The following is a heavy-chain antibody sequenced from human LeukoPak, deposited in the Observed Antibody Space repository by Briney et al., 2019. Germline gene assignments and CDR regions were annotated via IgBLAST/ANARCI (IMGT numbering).Heavy chain of an antibody. CDR2: ISYDGSNT. CDR1: GFTFSSYA. D-gene: IGHD2-15*01. Sequence: GGSLRLSCAASGFTFSSYAMYWVRQAPGKGLEWVSGISYDGSNTNYADSVKGRFTISRDNSKNTLYLQMNSLRAEDTAMYYCARQRQVYCSGGSCYAPHNRCVLGGRGTLDSVS. V-gene: IGHV3-30-3*01. CDR3: ARQRQVYCSGGSCYAPHNRCVL. J-gene: IGHJ4*02.